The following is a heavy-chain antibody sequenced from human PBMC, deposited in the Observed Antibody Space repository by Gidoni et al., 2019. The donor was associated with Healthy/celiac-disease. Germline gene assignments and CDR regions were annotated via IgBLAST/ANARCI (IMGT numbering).Heavy chain of an antibody. D-gene: IGHD3-22*01. CDR2: FDPEDGET. Sequence: QIQLVQSGAEVKKPEASVTVSCRVSGYNLTDLSLHWVRQAPGQGLEWMGGFDPEDGETIYAQKFQGRVTMTEDTSTYTAYMELSSLRSEDTAVYYCATSRYDSSGYGSGPNAFDILGQGTMVTVSS. V-gene: IGHV1-24*01. CDR1: GYNLTDLS. J-gene: IGHJ3*02. CDR3: ATSRYDSSGYGSGPNAFDI.